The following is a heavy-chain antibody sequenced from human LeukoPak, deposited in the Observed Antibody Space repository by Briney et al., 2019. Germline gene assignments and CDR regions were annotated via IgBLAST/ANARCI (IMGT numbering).Heavy chain of an antibody. CDR2: IRNCCTI. J-gene: IGHJ3*02. V-gene: IGHV3-48*01. CDR3: ARENGFCSGGRCYQGAFDI. Sequence: GGSLRLSCAASGYTFSSYRMIWVRQTPGKGLQWLSFIRNCCTIHYADSVKGRITISRDDAKNSLYLQINSLGAEDTAAYYCARENGFCSGGRCYQGAFDIWGQGTIITVSS. D-gene: IGHD2-15*01. CDR1: GYTFSSYR.